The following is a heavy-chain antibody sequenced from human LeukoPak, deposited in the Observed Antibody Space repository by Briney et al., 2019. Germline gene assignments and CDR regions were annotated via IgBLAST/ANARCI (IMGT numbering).Heavy chain of an antibody. CDR1: GFTFSNYG. J-gene: IGHJ3*02. D-gene: IGHD3-10*01. Sequence: GGSLRLSCAASGFTFSNYGMHWVRQAPGKGLEWVVVISYDGSNKYYADSVKGRFTIYRDNSKNTLYLQMNSLRAEDTAVYYCANGYYYGSGSYYKEAFDIWGQGTMVTVSS. V-gene: IGHV3-30*18. CDR3: ANGYYYGSGSYYKEAFDI. CDR2: ISYDGSNK.